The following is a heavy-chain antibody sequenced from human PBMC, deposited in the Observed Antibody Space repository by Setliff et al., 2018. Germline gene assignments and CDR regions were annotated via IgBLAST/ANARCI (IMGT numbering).Heavy chain of an antibody. CDR3: ARGRTTVTSDY. V-gene: IGHV4-59*01. D-gene: IGHD4-17*01. J-gene: IGHJ4*02. Sequence: SETLSLTCTVSGDSMSFSYWSWLRQPPGKGLEWIGYIYYIDTTDHNPSLKSRVTTSVDTSKNQFTLKLSSVTAADTAVYYRARGRTTVTSDYWGQGTLVTVSS. CDR1: GDSMSFSY. CDR2: IYYIDTT.